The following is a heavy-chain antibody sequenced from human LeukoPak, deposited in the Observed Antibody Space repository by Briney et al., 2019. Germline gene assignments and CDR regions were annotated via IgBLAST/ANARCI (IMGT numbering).Heavy chain of an antibody. CDR3: ARDSSGSTARASNWFDP. CDR1: GYTFTSYY. V-gene: IGHV1-46*01. D-gene: IGHD6-19*01. CDR2: VNPSGGST. J-gene: IGHJ5*02. Sequence: ASVKVSCKASGYTFTSYYMHWVRQAPGQGLEWMGIVNPSGGSTSYAQKFQGRVTMTRDTSTSTVYMELSSLRSEDTAVYYCARDSSGSTARASNWFDPWGQGTLVTVSS.